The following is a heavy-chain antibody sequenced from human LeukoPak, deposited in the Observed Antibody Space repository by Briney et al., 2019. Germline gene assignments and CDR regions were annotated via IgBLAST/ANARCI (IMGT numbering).Heavy chain of an antibody. CDR1: GYTFTGYY. CDR3: ARGMFDYYDSSGYYWGFDY. CDR2: INPNSGGT. V-gene: IGHV1-2*02. D-gene: IGHD3-22*01. J-gene: IGHJ4*02. Sequence: ASVKVSCKASGYTFTGYYMHWVRQAPGQGLEWMGWINPNSGGTNYAQKFQGRVTMTRDTSISTAYMELSRLRSDDTAVYYCARGMFDYYDSSGYYWGFDYWGQGTLVTVSS.